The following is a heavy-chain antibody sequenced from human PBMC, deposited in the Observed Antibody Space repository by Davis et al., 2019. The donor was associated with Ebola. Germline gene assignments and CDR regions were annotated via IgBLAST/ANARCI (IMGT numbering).Heavy chain of an antibody. J-gene: IGHJ4*02. CDR3: AREGGSYGVVDY. Sequence: ASVKVSCKASGYTFTSYGISWVRQAPGQGLEWMGWISAYNGNTNYAQKLQGRVTMTRDTSTSTVYMELSSLRSEDTAVYYCAREGGSYGVVDYWGQGTLVTVSS. CDR2: ISAYNGNT. V-gene: IGHV1-18*01. D-gene: IGHD1-26*01. CDR1: GYTFTSYG.